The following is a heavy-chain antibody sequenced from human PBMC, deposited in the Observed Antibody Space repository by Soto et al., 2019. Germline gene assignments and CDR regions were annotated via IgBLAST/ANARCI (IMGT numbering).Heavy chain of an antibody. Sequence: GASVKVSCKASGYTFTGYYMHWVRQAPGQGLEWMGWINPNSGGTNYAQKFQGWVTMTRDTSISTAYMELSRLRSDDTAVYYCARDGVVVPAAMPGYYYYMDVWGKGTTVTVSS. V-gene: IGHV1-2*04. CDR1: GYTFTGYY. D-gene: IGHD2-2*01. J-gene: IGHJ6*03. CDR3: ARDGVVVPAAMPGYYYYMDV. CDR2: INPNSGGT.